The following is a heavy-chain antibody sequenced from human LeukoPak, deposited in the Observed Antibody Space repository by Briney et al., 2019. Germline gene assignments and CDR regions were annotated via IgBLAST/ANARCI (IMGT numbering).Heavy chain of an antibody. CDR3: ARSRFYFDY. CDR1: GFTFSSYS. V-gene: IGHV3-48*01. J-gene: IGHJ4*02. Sequence: GGSLRLSCAASGFTFSSYSMHWVRQAPGKGLEWVSYISSSSSTIYYADSVKGRFTISRDNAKNSLYLQMNSLRAEDTAVYYCARSRFYFDYWGQGTLVTVSS. CDR2: ISSSSSTI.